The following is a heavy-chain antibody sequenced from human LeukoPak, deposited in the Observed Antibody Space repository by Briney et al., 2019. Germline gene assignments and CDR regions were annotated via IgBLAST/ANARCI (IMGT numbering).Heavy chain of an antibody. J-gene: IGHJ4*02. Sequence: GGSLRLSCAASGFTFSSYWMSWVRQAPGKGRESVANIKQDGSEKYYVDSVKGRFTISRDNAKNSLYLQMNSLRAEDTAVYYCARESSTPSYVDYWGQGTLVTVSS. CDR1: GFTFSSYW. CDR3: ARESSTPSYVDY. D-gene: IGHD6-6*01. V-gene: IGHV3-7*01. CDR2: IKQDGSEK.